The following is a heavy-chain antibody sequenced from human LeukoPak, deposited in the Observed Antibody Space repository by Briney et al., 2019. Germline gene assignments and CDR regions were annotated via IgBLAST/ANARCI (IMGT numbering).Heavy chain of an antibody. CDR1: GGSFSSYY. CDR2: IYYSGST. V-gene: IGHV4-59*01. CDR3: ARSDEGFDY. Sequence: PSETLSLTCTVSGGSFSSYYWSWLRQPPGKGLEWIGYIYYSGSTNYNPSLKSRVTISVDTSKNQFSLKVSYVTAADTAVYYCARSDEGFDYWGQGTLVTVSS. J-gene: IGHJ4*02.